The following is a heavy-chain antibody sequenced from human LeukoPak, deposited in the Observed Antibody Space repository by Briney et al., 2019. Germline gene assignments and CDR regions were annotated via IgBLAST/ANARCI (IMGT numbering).Heavy chain of an antibody. CDR3: ASLPRYDFWT. Sequence: SETLSLTCAVYGGSFSGYYWSWIRQPPGKGLEWIGEINHSGSTNYNPSLESRVTISVDTSKNQFSLKLSSVTAADTAVYYCASLPRYDFWTWGQGNLVIVSS. CDR1: GGSFSGYY. CDR2: INHSGST. J-gene: IGHJ5*02. V-gene: IGHV4-34*01. D-gene: IGHD3-3*01.